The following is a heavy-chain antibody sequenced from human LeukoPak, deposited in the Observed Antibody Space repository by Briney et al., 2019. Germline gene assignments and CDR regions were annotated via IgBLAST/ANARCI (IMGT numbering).Heavy chain of an antibody. D-gene: IGHD1-26*01. CDR2: IYYSGST. J-gene: IGHJ4*02. V-gene: IGHV4-39*01. Sequence: SETLSLTCTVSGGSISSSSYYWGWIRQPPGKGLEWIGNIYYSGSTYYNPSLKSRVTISVDTSKNQFFLKLSSVTAADTAVYYCATPGSGSSSDYWGQGTLVTVSS. CDR3: ATPGSGSSSDY. CDR1: GGSISSSSYY.